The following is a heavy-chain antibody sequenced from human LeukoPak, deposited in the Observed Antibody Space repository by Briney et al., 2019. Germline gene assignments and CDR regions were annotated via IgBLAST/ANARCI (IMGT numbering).Heavy chain of an antibody. CDR2: ISSNGGST. V-gene: IGHV3-64D*06. D-gene: IGHD5-18*01. CDR1: GFTFSSYA. Sequence: GGSLGLSCSASGFTFSSYAMHWVRQAPGKGLEYVSAISSNGGSTYYADSVKGRFTISRDNSKNTLYLQMSSLRAEDTAVYYCVKGSIGYSSNLDFDYWGQGTLVTVSS. CDR3: VKGSIGYSSNLDFDY. J-gene: IGHJ4*02.